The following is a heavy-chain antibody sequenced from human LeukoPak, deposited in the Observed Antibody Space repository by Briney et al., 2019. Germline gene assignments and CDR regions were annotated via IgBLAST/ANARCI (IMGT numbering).Heavy chain of an antibody. CDR3: ATKQWLAPPPDS. Sequence: GGSLRLSCGAWGFNLSMCCVLCVRGSRGGGVVSVSRINTDGTVTTYADSVKGRLTVSRDNADNTMFLQMNSVRDEDTAVYYCATKQWLAPPPDSWGQGTPVTVSS. D-gene: IGHD6-19*01. CDR2: INTDGTVT. V-gene: IGHV3-74*01. CDR1: GFNLSMCC. J-gene: IGHJ4*02.